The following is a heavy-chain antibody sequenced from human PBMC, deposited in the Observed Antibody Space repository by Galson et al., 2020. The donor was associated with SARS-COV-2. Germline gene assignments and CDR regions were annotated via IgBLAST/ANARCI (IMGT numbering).Heavy chain of an antibody. J-gene: IGHJ4*02. Sequence: GGSLRLSCAASGFTFSSYTMNWVRQAPGKGLEWVSSISSSTTHINYADSVKGRFTISRDNAKNSLYLQLNSLRAEDTAVYYCARDLESDHRITFDYWGQGTLVTVSS. CDR1: GFTFSSYT. CDR2: ISSSTTHI. D-gene: IGHD1-20*01. V-gene: IGHV3-21*01. CDR3: ARDLESDHRITFDY.